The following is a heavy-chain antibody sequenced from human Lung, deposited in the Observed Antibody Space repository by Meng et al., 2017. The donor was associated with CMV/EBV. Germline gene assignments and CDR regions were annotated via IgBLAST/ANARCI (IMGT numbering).Heavy chain of an antibody. CDR3: AKLSDDILTGYFVPPFDY. CDR2: IYLRDSET. CDR1: GYNFW. J-gene: IGHJ4*02. Sequence: GGSLRLXCEAPGYNFWIGWVRQMPGTGLEWMGIIYLRDSETKYSPSFQGQVTISADKSINTAYLQWSSLKASDTAMYYCAKLSDDILTGYFVPPFDYWGQGTXVTVSS. V-gene: IGHV5-51*01. D-gene: IGHD3-9*01.